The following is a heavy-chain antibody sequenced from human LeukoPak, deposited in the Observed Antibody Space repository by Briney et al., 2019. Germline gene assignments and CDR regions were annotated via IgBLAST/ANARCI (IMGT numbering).Heavy chain of an antibody. D-gene: IGHD3-16*02. J-gene: IGHJ4*02. CDR2: IYTSGST. CDR3: AREDIYDYVWGSYRLH. Sequence: SETLSLTCTVSGGSISSSSYYWGWIRQPPGKGLEWIGRIYTSGSTNYNPSLKSRVTISVDTSKNQFSLKLSSVTAADTAVYYCAREDIYDYVWGSYRLHWGQGTLVTVSS. V-gene: IGHV4-39*07. CDR1: GGSISSSSYY.